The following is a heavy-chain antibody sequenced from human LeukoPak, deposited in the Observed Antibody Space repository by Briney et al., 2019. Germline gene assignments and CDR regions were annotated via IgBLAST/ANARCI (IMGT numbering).Heavy chain of an antibody. Sequence: GGSLRLSCAASGFILSQYGFNWVRQAPGKGLVWVSYINIDERITGYADSVKGRFTISRDNAKNTLYLQMNSLRAEDTAIYYCFREGGDWGQGTLVTVSS. J-gene: IGHJ4*02. D-gene: IGHD3-10*01. CDR1: GFILSQYG. V-gene: IGHV3-74*01. CDR3: FREGGD. CDR2: INIDERIT.